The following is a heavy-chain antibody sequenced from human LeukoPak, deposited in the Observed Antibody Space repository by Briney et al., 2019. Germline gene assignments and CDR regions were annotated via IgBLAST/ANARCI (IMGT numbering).Heavy chain of an antibody. CDR1: GFTFSSYG. V-gene: IGHV3-30*03. CDR3: ARDRAVVTFDY. CDR2: ISYDGSNK. Sequence: PGGSLRLSCAASGFTFSSYGMHWVRQAPGKGLEWVAVISYDGSNKYYADSVKGRFTISRDNSKNTLYLQMNSLRAEDTAVYYCARDRAVVTFDYWGQGTMVTVSS. J-gene: IGHJ4*03. D-gene: IGHD4-23*01.